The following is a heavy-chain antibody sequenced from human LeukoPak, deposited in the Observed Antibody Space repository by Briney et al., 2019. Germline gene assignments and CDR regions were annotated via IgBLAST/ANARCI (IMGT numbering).Heavy chain of an antibody. CDR2: ISGSGGST. D-gene: IGHD1-26*01. CDR1: GFTFSSYA. Sequence: GASLRLSCAASGFTFSSYAMSWVRQAPGKGLEWVSAISGSGGSTYYADSVKGRFTISRDNSKNTLYLQMNSLRAEDTAVYYCARPGWEPGNWYFDLWGRGTLVTVSS. V-gene: IGHV3-23*01. J-gene: IGHJ2*01. CDR3: ARPGWEPGNWYFDL.